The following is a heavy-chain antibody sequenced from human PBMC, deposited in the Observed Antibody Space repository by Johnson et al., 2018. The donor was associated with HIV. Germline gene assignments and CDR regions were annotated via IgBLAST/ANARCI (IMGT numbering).Heavy chain of an antibody. D-gene: IGHD2-21*01. CDR2: IFSDGGT. CDR1: GFTVNSNF. Sequence: VQLVESGGGLIQPGGSLRLSCAASGFTVNSNFMSWVRQAPGKGLEWVSAIFSDGGTYYADSVRGRVTISRDHSRNTLYLQMNSLKTEDTAVDYCTTDLLKAESAVVFDAFDIWGQGTMVTVSS. J-gene: IGHJ3*02. V-gene: IGHV3-53*01. CDR3: TTDLLKAESAVVFDAFDI.